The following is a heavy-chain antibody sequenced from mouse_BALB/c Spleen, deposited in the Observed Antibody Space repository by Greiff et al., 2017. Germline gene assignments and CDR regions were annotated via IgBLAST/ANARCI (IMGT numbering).Heavy chain of an antibody. J-gene: IGHJ4*01. V-gene: IGHV14-1*02. CDR3: AKSGTAMDY. CDR1: GFNIKDYY. Sequence: EVKLQQSGAELVRPGALVKLSCKASGFNIKDYYMHWVKQRPEQGLEWIGWIDPENGNTIYDPKFQGKASITADTSSNTAYLQLSSLTSEDTAVYYCAKSGTAMDYWGQGTSVTVSS. CDR2: IDPENGNT. D-gene: IGHD4-1*01.